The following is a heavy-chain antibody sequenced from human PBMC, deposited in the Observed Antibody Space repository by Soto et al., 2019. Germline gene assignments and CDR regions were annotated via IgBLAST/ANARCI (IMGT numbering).Heavy chain of an antibody. CDR2: IYYIGSX. J-gene: IGHJ4*02. V-gene: IGHV4-39*01. D-gene: IGHD5-18*01. Sequence: SETLSLTCTVSCGSISSSSYYWGWIRQPPGKCLEWIGSIYYIGSXXYNPSLKXXVTISVDTSKXQFSLXLISVTSADKXVYYCARHPGYGLHYFDYWGQGTLVTVX. CDR1: CGSISSSSYY. CDR3: ARHPGYGLHYFDY.